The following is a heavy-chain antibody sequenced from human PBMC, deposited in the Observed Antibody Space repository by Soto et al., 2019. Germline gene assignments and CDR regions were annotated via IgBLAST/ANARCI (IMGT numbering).Heavy chain of an antibody. CDR1: GGSASSNSAA. Sequence: SQTLSLTCALSGGSASSNSAARNWIRQSPSRGLEWLGRIYYRSKWYNDYAISVKNRITINPDPSKNQFSLQLNSVTPEDTAIYYCARRLNFYASGSPSGGMDVWGPGTTVTVSS. CDR2: IYYRSKWYN. J-gene: IGHJ6*02. D-gene: IGHD3-10*01. V-gene: IGHV6-1*01. CDR3: ARRLNFYASGSPSGGMDV.